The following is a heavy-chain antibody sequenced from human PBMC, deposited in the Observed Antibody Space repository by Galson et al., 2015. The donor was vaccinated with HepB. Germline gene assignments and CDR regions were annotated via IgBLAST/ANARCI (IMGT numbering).Heavy chain of an antibody. D-gene: IGHD4-17*01. CDR3: ARDYMTTVILEGL. V-gene: IGHV1-18*04. Sequence: SVKVSCKVSGDTFTKYGINWVRQAPGQGLEWMGWINGDNGDTKYAQRFQGRVTMTIDTSTTIAYMELRRLRSDDTAVYYCARDYMTTVILEGLWGQGTRVTVSS. J-gene: IGHJ4*02. CDR1: GDTFTKYG. CDR2: INGDNGDT.